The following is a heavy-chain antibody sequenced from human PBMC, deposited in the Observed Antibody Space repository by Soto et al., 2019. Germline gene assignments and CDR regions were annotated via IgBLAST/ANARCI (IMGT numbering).Heavy chain of an antibody. CDR2: IKNKANSYTT. J-gene: IGHJ4*02. D-gene: IGHD2-21*01. CDR1: GFTFSHHY. Sequence: EVQLVESGGGLVQPEGSLRLSCAASGFTFSHHYMDWVRQAPGKGLEWVGRIKNKANSYTTQYAAPVKGRFIISRDDSKNSVFLQTNRLKTDATAVNYCTRVRLGSIRASDYWGQGILGTVSS. V-gene: IGHV3-72*01. CDR3: TRVRLGSIRASDY.